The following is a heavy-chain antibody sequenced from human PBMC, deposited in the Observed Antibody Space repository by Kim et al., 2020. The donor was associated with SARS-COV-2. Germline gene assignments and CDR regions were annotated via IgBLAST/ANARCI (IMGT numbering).Heavy chain of an antibody. Sequence: GGSLRLSCAASGFAFSSYAMHWVRQAPGKGLEWVAGIRWNGSSIDYADSVKGRFTISRDNAKNSLYLQMNSLRAEDTALYYCAKVPLSGASSGYPVDYWGQGTLVTLSS. CDR2: IRWNGSSI. CDR3: AKVPLSGASSGYPVDY. CDR1: GFAFSSYA. J-gene: IGHJ4*02. D-gene: IGHD3-22*01. V-gene: IGHV3-9*01.